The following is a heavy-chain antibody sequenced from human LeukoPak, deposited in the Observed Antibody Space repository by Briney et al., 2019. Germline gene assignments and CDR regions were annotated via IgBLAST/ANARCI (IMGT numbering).Heavy chain of an antibody. J-gene: IGHJ6*03. V-gene: IGHV4-59*01. CDR3: AKGTRPYYYPYMDV. CDR2: IYYGGSP. CDR1: GGSIRSYY. D-gene: IGHD6-6*01. Sequence: SETLSLTCTVSGGSIRSYYWTWLRQPPGKGLEWIGYIYYGGSPIYNPSLKSRVTMSVDLPKNQFSLNLSYGTPADTAVYFCAKGTRPYYYPYMDVWGKGTTVTVSS.